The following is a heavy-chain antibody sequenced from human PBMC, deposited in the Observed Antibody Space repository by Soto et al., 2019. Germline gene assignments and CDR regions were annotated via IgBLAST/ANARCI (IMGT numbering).Heavy chain of an antibody. CDR2: INHSGST. CDR3: ARDTHYDFWSGYYPPSYFDY. D-gene: IGHD3-3*01. J-gene: IGHJ4*02. V-gene: IGHV4-34*01. Sequence: KPSETLSLTCAVYGGSFSGYYWSWIRQPPGKGLERIGEINHSGSTNYNPSLKSRVTISVDTSKNQFSLKLSSVTAADTAVYYCARDTHYDFWSGYYPPSYFDYWGQGTLVTVSS. CDR1: GGSFSGYY.